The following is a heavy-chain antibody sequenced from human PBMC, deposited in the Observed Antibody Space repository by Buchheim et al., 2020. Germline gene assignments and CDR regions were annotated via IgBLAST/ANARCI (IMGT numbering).Heavy chain of an antibody. D-gene: IGHD1-14*01. CDR2: IWYDGKST. CDR3: AMSGEHLYYYMDL. J-gene: IGHJ6*03. Sequence: QVQLVESGGGVVQPGRSLRLSCAASGFTFTSYGMNWVRQAPGEGLERVADIWYDGKSTSYADSVEGRFTISRENSKNTLYLQMKRLIAEDTAVYYCAMSGEHLYYYMDLWDKGTT. CDR1: GFTFTSYG. V-gene: IGHV3-33*01.